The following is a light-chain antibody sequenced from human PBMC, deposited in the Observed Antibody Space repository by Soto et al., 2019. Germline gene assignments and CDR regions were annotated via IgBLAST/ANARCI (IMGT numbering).Light chain of an antibody. V-gene: IGKV1-33*01. CDR3: QQYDNLPIT. CDR2: GAS. Sequence: DIQMTQSPSSLSASVGDRVTITCQASQDISNSLGWYQQKPGKAPKLLIYGASTLETGVPSRFSGGGSGSGFIFTISSLQPEDIATYYCQQYDNLPITFGQGTRLEIK. CDR1: QDISNS. J-gene: IGKJ5*01.